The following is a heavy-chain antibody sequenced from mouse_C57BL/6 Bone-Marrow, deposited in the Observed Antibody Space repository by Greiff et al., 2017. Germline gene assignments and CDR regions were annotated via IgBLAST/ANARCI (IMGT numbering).Heavy chain of an antibody. CDR3: ARGGIYYDGSSWYFDV. V-gene: IGHV1-55*01. CDR1: GYTFTSYW. Sequence: QVQLQQPGAELVKPGASVKMSCKASGYTFTSYWITWVKQRPGQGLEWIGDIYPGSGSTNYNEKFKSKATLTVDTSSSTAYMQLSSLTSEDSAVYYCARGGIYYDGSSWYFDVWGTGTTVTVSS. CDR2: IYPGSGST. J-gene: IGHJ1*03. D-gene: IGHD1-1*01.